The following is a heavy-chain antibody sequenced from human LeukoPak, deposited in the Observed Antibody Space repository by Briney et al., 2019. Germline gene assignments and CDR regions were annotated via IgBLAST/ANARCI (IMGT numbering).Heavy chain of an antibody. V-gene: IGHV3-53*01. Sequence: PGGSLRLSCAASGFTFSSNYMSWVRQAPGKGLEWVSVIYSGGSTYYADSVKGRFTISRDNSKNTLYLQMNSLRAEDTAVYYCARVRGYYDSSGYRKLGYFDYWGQGALVTVSS. J-gene: IGHJ4*02. CDR1: GFTFSSNY. CDR3: ARVRGYYDSSGYRKLGYFDY. CDR2: IYSGGST. D-gene: IGHD3-22*01.